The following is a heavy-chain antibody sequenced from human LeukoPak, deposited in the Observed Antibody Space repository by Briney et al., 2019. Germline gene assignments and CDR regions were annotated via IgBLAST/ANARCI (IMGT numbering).Heavy chain of an antibody. CDR3: AKDGDFWSGHSDY. D-gene: IGHD3-3*01. J-gene: IGHJ4*02. CDR2: ISGNGDST. V-gene: IGHV3-23*01. CDR1: GFTFSSYA. Sequence: GGSLRLSCAASGFTFSSYAMSWVRQAPGKGLEWVSTISGNGDSTYYADSVKGQLTISRDNSKNTLYLQMNSLRGEDTAVYYCAKDGDFWSGHSDYWGQGTLVTVSS.